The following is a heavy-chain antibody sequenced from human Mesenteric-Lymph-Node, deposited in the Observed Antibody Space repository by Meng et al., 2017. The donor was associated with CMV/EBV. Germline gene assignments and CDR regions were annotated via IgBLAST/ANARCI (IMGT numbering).Heavy chain of an antibody. J-gene: IGHJ3*01. D-gene: IGHD2-2*02. CDR2: ISSGGNTI. Sequence: GGSLRLSCAASRFTFSSFEMNWVRQAPGKGLEWVSYISSGGNTIDYADSVKGRFTISRDNAKNSLYLQMNSLRVEDTAVYYCARDPSRYCSSTSCYRYGDAFDFWGQGTMVTVSS. V-gene: IGHV3-48*03. CDR3: ARDPSRYCSSTSCYRYGDAFDF. CDR1: RFTFSSFE.